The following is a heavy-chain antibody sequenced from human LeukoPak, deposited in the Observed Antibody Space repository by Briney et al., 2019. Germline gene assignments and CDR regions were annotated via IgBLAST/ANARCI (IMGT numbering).Heavy chain of an antibody. J-gene: IGHJ4*02. D-gene: IGHD3-22*01. CDR1: GGSFSGYY. CDR2: INHSGST. CDR3: ARLGYYYDSSDY. Sequence: SETLSLTCAVYGGSFSGYYWSWIRQPPGKGLEWIGEINHSGSTNYNPSLKSRVTISVDTSKNQFSLKLSSVTAADTAVYYCARLGYYYDSSDYWGQGTLVTVSS. V-gene: IGHV4-34*01.